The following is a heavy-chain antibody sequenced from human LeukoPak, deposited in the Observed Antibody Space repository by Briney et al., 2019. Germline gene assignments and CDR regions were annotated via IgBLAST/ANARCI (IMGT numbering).Heavy chain of an antibody. J-gene: IGHJ6*02. Sequence: GASVKVSCKASGYTFTGYYMHWVRQAPGQGLEWMGWINPNSGGTNYAQKFQGRVTMTRDTSISTAYMELSRLGSDDTAVYYCAMGRWDYYYYGMDVWGQGTTVSVSS. CDR3: AMGRWDYYYYGMDV. D-gene: IGHD4-23*01. CDR2: INPNSGGT. V-gene: IGHV1-2*02. CDR1: GYTFTGYY.